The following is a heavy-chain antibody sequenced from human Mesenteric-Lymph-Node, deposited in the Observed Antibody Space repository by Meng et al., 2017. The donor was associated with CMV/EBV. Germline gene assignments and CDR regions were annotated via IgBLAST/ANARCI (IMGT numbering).Heavy chain of an antibody. V-gene: IGHV4-38-2*02. CDR1: GYSITSGYF. J-gene: IGHJ4*02. Sequence: GSLRLSCTVSGYSITSGYFWAWIRQPPGKGLEWIGNIYNSGSTYYNPSFKSRVTMSVDTSKNQFSLRLSSVTAADTAVYYCARDRMGCSTTSCYTHDCWGQGMLVTVSS. CDR2: IYNSGST. D-gene: IGHD2-2*02. CDR3: ARDRMGCSTTSCYTHDC.